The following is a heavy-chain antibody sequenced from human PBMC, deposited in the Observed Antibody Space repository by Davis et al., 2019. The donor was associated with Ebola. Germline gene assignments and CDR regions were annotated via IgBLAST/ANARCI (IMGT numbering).Heavy chain of an antibody. CDR1: GFTFSSYG. CDR3: ARDSDDYCFDY. V-gene: IGHV3-30*03. J-gene: IGHJ4*02. CDR2: ISYDGSNK. D-gene: IGHD2-21*02. Sequence: GGSLRLSCAASGFTFSSYGMHWVRPAPGKGLEWVIVISYDGSNKYYADSVKGRFAISRDNSKNTLYLQMNSLRDEDTAVYYCARDSDDYCFDYWGQGTLVTVSS.